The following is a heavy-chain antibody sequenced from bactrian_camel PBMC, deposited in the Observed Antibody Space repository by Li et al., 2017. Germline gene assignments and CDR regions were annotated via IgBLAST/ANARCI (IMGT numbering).Heavy chain of an antibody. CDR2: IESDGST. CDR3: AAARVANDCYSVAWSPDTSFGY. D-gene: IGHD1*01. CDR1: GDTVGRYC. J-gene: IGHJ6*01. Sequence: QVQLVESGGGSVQVGGSLRLSCVASGDTVGRYCMGWFRQKPDKEREGVAGIESDGSTSYADSVKGRFTISQDSAKNILYLQINSLKPEDTAVYYCAAARVANDCYSVAWSPDTSFGYWGQGTQVTVS. V-gene: IGHV3S55*01.